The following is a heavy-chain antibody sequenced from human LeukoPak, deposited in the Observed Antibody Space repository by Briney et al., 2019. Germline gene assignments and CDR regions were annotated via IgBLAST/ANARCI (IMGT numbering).Heavy chain of an antibody. CDR2: ISSNSNNI. Sequence: GGSLRLSCVASGFTFSSYTMNWVRQAPGKGLEWVSLISSNSNNIYYADSVKGRFTMSRDNAKNSLCLQMNSLRAEDTAVYYCARDGPPVPTIFGTFDSWGQGTLVTVSS. V-gene: IGHV3-21*01. CDR1: GFTFSSYT. CDR3: ARDGPPVPTIFGTFDS. J-gene: IGHJ5*01. D-gene: IGHD3-3*01.